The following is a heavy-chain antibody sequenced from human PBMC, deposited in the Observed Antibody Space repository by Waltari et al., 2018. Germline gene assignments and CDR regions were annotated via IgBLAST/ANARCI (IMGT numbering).Heavy chain of an antibody. Sequence: EEQLVESGGGLVQPGDSLSLSCAASGFTFSSFWMHRVRQAPVKGPLWVSRISTDASDTTYADSVKGRFTISRDNARNTLYLQMNRLRAEDTAVYFCARVSRRTYRSPVPGRHYYYGMDVWGQGTTVTVSS. CDR2: ISTDASDT. J-gene: IGHJ6*02. D-gene: IGHD1-1*01. CDR1: GFTFSSFW. V-gene: IGHV3-74*03. CDR3: ARVSRRTYRSPVPGRHYYYGMDV.